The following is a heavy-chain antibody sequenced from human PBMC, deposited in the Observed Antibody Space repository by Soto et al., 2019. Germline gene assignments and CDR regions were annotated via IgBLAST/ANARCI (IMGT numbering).Heavy chain of an antibody. J-gene: IGHJ6*02. Sequence: QVQLVQSGAEVKKPGSSVKVSCKASGGTFSSYAISWVRQAPGQGLEWMGGIIPIFGTANYAQKFQGRVTITADKSTSTAYMELSSLRSEDTAVYYCARNEPARDSYYYYGMDVWGQGTTVTVSS. D-gene: IGHD1-1*01. CDR1: GGTFSSYA. CDR2: IIPIFGTA. V-gene: IGHV1-69*06. CDR3: ARNEPARDSYYYYGMDV.